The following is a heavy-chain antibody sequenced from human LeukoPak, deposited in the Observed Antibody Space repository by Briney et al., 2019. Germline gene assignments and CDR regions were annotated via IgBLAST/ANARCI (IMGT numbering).Heavy chain of an antibody. CDR3: ARAEGISSPFDY. V-gene: IGHV3-30-3*01. D-gene: IGHD6-6*01. Sequence: GGSLRLSCAASGFTFSSYAIHWVRQAPGKGLEWVGVISYDGSNKYYADSVKGRFTISRDNAKNSLYLQMNSLRAEDTAVYYCARAEGISSPFDYWGQGTLVTVSS. CDR2: ISYDGSNK. J-gene: IGHJ4*02. CDR1: GFTFSSYA.